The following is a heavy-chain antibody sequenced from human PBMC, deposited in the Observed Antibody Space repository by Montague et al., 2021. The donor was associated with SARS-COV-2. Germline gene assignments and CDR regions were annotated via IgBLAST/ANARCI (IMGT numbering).Heavy chain of an antibody. CDR2: IYSVGST. D-gene: IGHD1-14*01. V-gene: IGHV4-59*02. CDR3: ARETMTADALAI. Sequence: SETLSLTCTVSGASVGSSYWGWIRQSPGKGLEWIGYIYSVGSTNYNPSLTSRATISRDTSKNQFSLKVRSVTAADTAVYYCARETMTADALAIGGQGTMVPVSP. CDR1: GASVGSSY. J-gene: IGHJ3*02.